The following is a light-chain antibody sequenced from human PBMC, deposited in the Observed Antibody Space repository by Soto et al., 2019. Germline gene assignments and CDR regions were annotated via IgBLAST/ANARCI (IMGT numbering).Light chain of an antibody. J-gene: IGLJ1*01. CDR3: SSYTSSSPS. CDR2: DVS. Sequence: QSVLTQPASVSGSPGQSITISCTGTSSDVGGYNYVSWYQQHPGKAPKLMIYDVSNRPSGVSNRFSGSKSGNTASLTISGLQAEDEADYYCSSYTSSSPSFRTATNVTVL. CDR1: SSDVGGYNY. V-gene: IGLV2-14*01.